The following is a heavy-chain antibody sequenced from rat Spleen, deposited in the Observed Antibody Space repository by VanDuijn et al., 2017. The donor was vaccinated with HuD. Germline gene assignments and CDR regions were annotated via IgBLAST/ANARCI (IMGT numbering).Heavy chain of an antibody. V-gene: IGHV2-16*01. J-gene: IGHJ4*01. CDR2: IWSGGST. Sequence: QVQLKESGPGLVQPSQTLSLTCTVSGFSLTSYGVSWVRQPPGKGLEWIGAIWSGGSTDYNSALKSRLSISRDTSKSQVLLKRTILKTEATAMYFCARSPGSYYVYVMDAWGQGASVTVSS. CDR3: ARSPGSYYVYVMDA. D-gene: IGHD1-12*02. CDR1: GFSLTSYG.